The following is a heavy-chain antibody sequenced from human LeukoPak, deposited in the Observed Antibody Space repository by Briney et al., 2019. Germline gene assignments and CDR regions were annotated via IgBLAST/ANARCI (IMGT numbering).Heavy chain of an antibody. D-gene: IGHD6-19*01. CDR1: GFTFSSYA. J-gene: IGHJ1*01. Sequence: GGSLRLSCAASGFTFSSYAMHWVRQAPGKGLEWVAVISYDGSNKYYADSVKGRFTISRDNSKNTLYLQMNSLRAEDTAVYYCARDMEQWLVPFFQHWGQGTLVTVSS. CDR3: ARDMEQWLVPFFQH. V-gene: IGHV3-30-3*01. CDR2: ISYDGSNK.